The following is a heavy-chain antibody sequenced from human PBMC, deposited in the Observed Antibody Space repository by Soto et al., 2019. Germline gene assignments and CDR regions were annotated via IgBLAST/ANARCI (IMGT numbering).Heavy chain of an antibody. D-gene: IGHD6-19*01. V-gene: IGHV3-48*02. CDR1: VFTLTTYS. CDR3: ARGAVTGTSLFDY. J-gene: IGHJ4*02. Sequence: GALRLYCAVSVFTLTTYSMNWVRQAPGKGLEWISFINKNGFTIYYADSVKGRFTISRDYAKNSLYLQMDSLRHEDTAVYYCARGAVTGTSLFDYWGLGTLVTVSS. CDR2: INKNGFTI.